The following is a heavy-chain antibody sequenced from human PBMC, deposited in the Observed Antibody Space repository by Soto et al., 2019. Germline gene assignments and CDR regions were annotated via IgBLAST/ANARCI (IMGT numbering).Heavy chain of an antibody. CDR1: GFTFSSYA. V-gene: IGHV3-30-3*01. CDR3: ARGRWDCSGGSCYSWGDYYYGMDV. Sequence: GGSLRLSCAASGFTFSSYAMHWVRQAPGKGLEWVAVISYDGSNKYYADSVKGRFTISRDNSKNTLYLQMNSLRAEDTAVYYCARGRWDCSGGSCYSWGDYYYGMDVWGQGTTVTVSS. CDR2: ISYDGSNK. J-gene: IGHJ6*02. D-gene: IGHD2-15*01.